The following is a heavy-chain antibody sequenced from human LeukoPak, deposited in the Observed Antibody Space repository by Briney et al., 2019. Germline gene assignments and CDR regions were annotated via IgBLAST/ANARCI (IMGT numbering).Heavy chain of an antibody. CDR2: TYYRSKWYN. Sequence: SQTLSLTCVISGDSVSSKGAAWNWVRQSPSRGLEWLGRTYYRSKWYNDYAVSVKSRITVNPDTSKNQFSLQLNSVTPEDTAVYYCARARGDSSGYWDYWGQGTLVTVSS. D-gene: IGHD3-22*01. J-gene: IGHJ4*02. CDR1: GDSVSSKGAA. V-gene: IGHV6-1*01. CDR3: ARARGDSSGYWDY.